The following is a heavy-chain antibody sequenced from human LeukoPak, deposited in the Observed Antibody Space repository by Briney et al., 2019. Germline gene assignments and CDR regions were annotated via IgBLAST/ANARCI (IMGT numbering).Heavy chain of an antibody. Sequence: GGSLRLSCAASGFTFSNAWMNWVRQAPGKGLEWVGRIKSKTDGGTTDYAAPVKGRFTISRDDSKNTLYLQMNSLRTEDTAVYYCTTATYCGGDCYSAFDYWGQGTLVTVSS. D-gene: IGHD2-21*02. J-gene: IGHJ4*02. CDR1: GFTFSNAW. CDR3: TTATYCGGDCYSAFDY. V-gene: IGHV3-15*07. CDR2: IKSKTDGGTT.